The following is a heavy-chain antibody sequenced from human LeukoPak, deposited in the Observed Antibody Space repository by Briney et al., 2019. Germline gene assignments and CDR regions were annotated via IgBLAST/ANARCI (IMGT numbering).Heavy chain of an antibody. CDR1: GLTFSNYA. CDR3: GKDPNGDYVGGSDF. Sequence: GGSLRLSCAASGLTFSNYAMTWVRLAPGKGLEWVSSLSGSGGATWYAGSVKGRFTISRDNSKNTLYLRMNSLRAEDTALYYCGKDPNGDYVGGSDFWGQGTMVTVSS. V-gene: IGHV3-23*01. CDR2: LSGSGGAT. D-gene: IGHD3-16*01. J-gene: IGHJ3*01.